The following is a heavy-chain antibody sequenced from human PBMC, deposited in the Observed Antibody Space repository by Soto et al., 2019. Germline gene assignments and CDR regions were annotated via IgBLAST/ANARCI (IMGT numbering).Heavy chain of an antibody. D-gene: IGHD3-9*01. CDR1: GGSINTAGYY. CDR3: ARSFYDLSTATGGHWFNP. V-gene: IGHV4-31*03. J-gene: IGHJ5*02. CDR2: IFYSVTT. Sequence: PSETLSLTCTVSGGSINTAGYYWNWVRHSPGKGLEWIVYIFYSVTTYYNPSLESRLTMSLDKSKNHFSLRLSSVTAADTAYYYCARSFYDLSTATGGHWFNPWGHGTLVT.